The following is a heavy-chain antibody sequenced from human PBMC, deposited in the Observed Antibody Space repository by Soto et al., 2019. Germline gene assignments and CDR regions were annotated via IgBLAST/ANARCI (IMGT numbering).Heavy chain of an antibody. CDR3: ARVGSSGWSPEY. D-gene: IGHD6-19*01. J-gene: IGHJ4*02. CDR2: IFYSGST. Sequence: PSETLSLPRSVSGGCISGHYWTGIRQSPGKGLEWIGYIFYSGSTNYNPSLKSRVTISVDTSKNQFSLKMSSVTAADTAVYYCARVGSSGWSPEYLGRGTLVTVSS. CDR1: GGCISGHY. V-gene: IGHV4-59*11.